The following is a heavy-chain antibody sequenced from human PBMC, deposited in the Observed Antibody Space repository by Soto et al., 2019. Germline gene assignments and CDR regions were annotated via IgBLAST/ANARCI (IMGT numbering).Heavy chain of an antibody. J-gene: IGHJ4*02. CDR2: IYYSGST. Sequence: PSETLSLTCSVSGGSISNSGYYWAWIRQPPGKRLEWIGSIYYSGSTYYNPSLKSRVTISVDTSKNQFSLKLSSVTAADTAVYYCARGYSSGWYGANWGQGTLVTVSS. CDR1: GGSISNSGYY. V-gene: IGHV4-39*01. CDR3: ARGYSSGWYGAN. D-gene: IGHD6-19*01.